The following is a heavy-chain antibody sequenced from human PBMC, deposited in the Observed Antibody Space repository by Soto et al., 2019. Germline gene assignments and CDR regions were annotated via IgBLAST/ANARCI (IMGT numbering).Heavy chain of an antibody. Sequence: SETLSLTCAVYGGYFSGYYWSWIRQPPGKGLEWIGEINHSGSTNYNPSLKSRVTISVDTSKNQFSLKLSSVTAADTAVYYCARASVDMIVVVIGTSFDYWGQGTLVTVS. J-gene: IGHJ4*02. CDR1: GGYFSGYY. CDR3: ARASVDMIVVVIGTSFDY. V-gene: IGHV4-34*01. D-gene: IGHD3-22*01. CDR2: INHSGST.